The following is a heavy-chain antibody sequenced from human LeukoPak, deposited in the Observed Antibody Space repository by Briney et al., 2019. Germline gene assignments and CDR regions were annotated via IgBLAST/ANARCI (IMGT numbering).Heavy chain of an antibody. CDR1: GFTFSSYA. Sequence: GRSLRLSCAASGFTFSSYAMHWVRQAPGKGLEWVSGISGSGGSTYYADSVKGRFTISRDNSKNTLYLQMNSLRAEDTAVYYCAKAPCSSTSCSYDYWGQGTLVTVSS. CDR2: ISGSGGST. D-gene: IGHD2-2*01. CDR3: AKAPCSSTSCSYDY. V-gene: IGHV3-23*01. J-gene: IGHJ4*02.